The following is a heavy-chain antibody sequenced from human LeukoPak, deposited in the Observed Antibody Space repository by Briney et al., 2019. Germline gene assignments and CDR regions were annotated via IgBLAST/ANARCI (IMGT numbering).Heavy chain of an antibody. V-gene: IGHV1-18*01. CDR3: ARAPGTTGVFGILL. CDR2: ISAYNGNT. CDR1: GYTFTSYG. D-gene: IGHD1-14*01. Sequence: ASVKVSCKASGYTFTSYGISWVRQAPGQGLEWMGWISAYNGNTNYAQKLQGRVTMTTDTSTSTAYMELRSLRSDDTAVYYCARAPGTTGVFGILLWGQGTLVTVSS. J-gene: IGHJ4*02.